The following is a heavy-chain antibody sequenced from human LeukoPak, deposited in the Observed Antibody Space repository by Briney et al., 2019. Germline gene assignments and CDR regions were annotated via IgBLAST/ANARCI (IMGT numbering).Heavy chain of an antibody. V-gene: IGHV3-23*01. CDR1: GFTFSSYA. D-gene: IGHD3-3*01. J-gene: IGHJ4*02. CDR3: ANRYDFWSGYHD. CDR2: ISGSGGST. Sequence: GASLRLSCAASGFTFSSYAMSWVRQAPGKGLEWVSAISGSGGSTYYADSVKGRFTISRDNSKNTLYLQMNSLRAEDTAVCYCANRYDFWSGYHDWGQGTLVTVSS.